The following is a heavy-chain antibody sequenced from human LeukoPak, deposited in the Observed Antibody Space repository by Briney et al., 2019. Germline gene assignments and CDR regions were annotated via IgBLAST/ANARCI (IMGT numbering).Heavy chain of an antibody. V-gene: IGHV3-7*01. Sequence: GGSLRLSCAVSGFTSSRHWMSWVRQTPEKGLECVANIKEDASEENYVDSVKGRFTISRDNAKNSLYLQMNSLRAEDTAVYYCAIAAGWELGYWGQGTLVTVSS. CDR2: IKEDASEE. J-gene: IGHJ4*02. CDR1: GFTSSRHW. D-gene: IGHD6-25*01. CDR3: AIAAGWELGY.